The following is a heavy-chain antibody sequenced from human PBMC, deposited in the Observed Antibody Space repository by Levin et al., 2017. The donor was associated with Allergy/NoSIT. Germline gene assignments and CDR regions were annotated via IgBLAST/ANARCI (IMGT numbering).Heavy chain of an antibody. Sequence: GSLRLSCTVSGGSIRGYYWSWVRQPPGKGLEWIGYIYSTGGTNYNPSLKSRVTMSVDTSKSQFSLTLNSVTAADTAVYFCARDRGGGEWFFDSWGHGTLVIVSS. CDR2: IYSTGGT. CDR1: GGSIRGYY. J-gene: IGHJ4*01. CDR3: ARDRGGGEWFFDS. V-gene: IGHV4-59*01. D-gene: IGHD3-16*01.